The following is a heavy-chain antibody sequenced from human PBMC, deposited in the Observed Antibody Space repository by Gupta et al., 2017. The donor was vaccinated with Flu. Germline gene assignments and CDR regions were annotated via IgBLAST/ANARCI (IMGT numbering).Heavy chain of an antibody. Sequence: VQLLQSAAEVKKPGASVKVSCKASGYTFTSCGISWVRQAPGQGLEWMGWISAYNGNTNHAQKLQGRVTMTTDTSTSTAYMEVRSLRSDDKDVDYCARDYWGLRPNKEGFDDWGHGTLVTVSS. CDR1: GYTFTSCG. V-gene: IGHV1-18*01. J-gene: IGHJ4*01. CDR3: ARDYWGLRPNKEGFDD. D-gene: IGHD1-26*01. CDR2: ISAYNGNT.